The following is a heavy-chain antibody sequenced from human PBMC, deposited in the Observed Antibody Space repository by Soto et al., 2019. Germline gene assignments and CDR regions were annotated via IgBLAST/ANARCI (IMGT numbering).Heavy chain of an antibody. Sequence: PGGSLRLSCAASGFTFSSYGMHWVRQAPGKGLEWVAVISYDGSNKYYADSVKGRFTISRDNSKNTLYLQMNSLRAEDTAVYYCAKEINFDWSYYGMDVWGQGTTVTVSS. D-gene: IGHD3-9*01. CDR3: AKEINFDWSYYGMDV. V-gene: IGHV3-30*18. CDR2: ISYDGSNK. J-gene: IGHJ6*02. CDR1: GFTFSSYG.